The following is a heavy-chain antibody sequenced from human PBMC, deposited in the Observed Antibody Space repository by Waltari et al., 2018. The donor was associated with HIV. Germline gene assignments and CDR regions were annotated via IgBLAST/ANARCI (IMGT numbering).Heavy chain of an antibody. J-gene: IGHJ4*02. CDR2: INTNTGNP. CDR3: ARNREGPLDY. Sequence: QVQLVQSGYELKKPGASVKVSCKASGYTFTSYAWKWVRRAPGKGLEWMGWINTNTGNPTYVQVFTGRFVFSLDTSVSTAYLQISSLNAEDTAVYYCARNREGPLDYWGQGTLVTVSS. V-gene: IGHV7-4-1*02. D-gene: IGHD1-26*01. CDR1: GYTFTSYA.